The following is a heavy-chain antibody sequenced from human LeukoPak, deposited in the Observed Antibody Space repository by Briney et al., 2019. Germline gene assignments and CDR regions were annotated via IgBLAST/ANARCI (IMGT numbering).Heavy chain of an antibody. D-gene: IGHD1-1*01. V-gene: IGHV1-2*02. CDR2: INPNSGGT. CDR3: ARAPGTFDI. CDR1: GYTFTGYY. J-gene: IGHJ3*02. Sequence: GASVKVSCKASGYTFTGYYMYWVRQAPGQGLEWMGWINPNSGGTNYAQKFQDRITMSRDTSISTAYMELSSLRSDDTAVYFCARAPGTFDIWGQGIVVTVSS.